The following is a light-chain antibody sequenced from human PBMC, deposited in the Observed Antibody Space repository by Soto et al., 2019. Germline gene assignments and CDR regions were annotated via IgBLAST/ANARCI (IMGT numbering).Light chain of an antibody. V-gene: IGKV1-39*01. CDR1: QSISTY. J-gene: IGKJ1*01. CDR2: ATS. CDR3: QQAYSTPWT. Sequence: DIQMTQSPSSLSASLGDRVTITCRASQSISTYLHWYQQKPGTAPKLLIYATSNLQSGVPSRFSGSGSGTDFTLTINSLQPEDFATYYCQQAYSTPWTFGQGTKVEIK.